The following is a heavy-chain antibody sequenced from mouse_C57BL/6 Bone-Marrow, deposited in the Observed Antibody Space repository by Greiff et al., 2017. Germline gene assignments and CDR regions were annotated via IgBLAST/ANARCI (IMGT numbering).Heavy chain of an antibody. V-gene: IGHV5-16*01. CDR2: INYDGSST. Sequence: VQLKESEGGLVQPGSSMKLSCTASGFTFSDYYMAWVRQVPEKGLEWVANINYDGSSTYYLASLKSRFIISRENAKNILYLQMSSLKSEDTATYYCARDPRSYAMDYWGQGTSVTVSS. CDR3: ARDPRSYAMDY. CDR1: GFTFSDYY. J-gene: IGHJ4*01.